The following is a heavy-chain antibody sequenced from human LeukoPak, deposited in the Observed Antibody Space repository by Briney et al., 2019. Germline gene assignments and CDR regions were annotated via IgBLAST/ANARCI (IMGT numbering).Heavy chain of an antibody. CDR2: IYYSGST. CDR1: GGSNSSYY. J-gene: IGHJ4*02. D-gene: IGHD6-6*01. CDR3: ASSEYSSSSPDY. V-gene: IGHV4-59*01. Sequence: SETLSLXCTVSGGSNSSYYWSWIRQPPGKGLEWIGYIYYSGSTNYNPSLKSRVTISVDTSKNQFSLKLSSVTAADTAVYYCASSEYSSSSPDYWGQGTLVTVSS.